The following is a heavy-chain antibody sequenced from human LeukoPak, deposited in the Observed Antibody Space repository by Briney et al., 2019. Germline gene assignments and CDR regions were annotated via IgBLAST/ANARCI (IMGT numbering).Heavy chain of an antibody. CDR2: TYYRSKWYI. CDR3: AGDSSYPGMPATGTNTIDY. D-gene: IGHD6-13*01. J-gene: IGHJ4*02. Sequence: SQTLSLTCAISGDSLSSNSAAWNWIRQSPSRGLEWLGRTYYRSKWYIHYAVSVKSRIIINPDTSKNQFSLQLSSVTPEDTAVYYCAGDSSYPGMPATGTNTIDYWGQGTLVTVSS. CDR1: GDSLSSNSAA. V-gene: IGHV6-1*01.